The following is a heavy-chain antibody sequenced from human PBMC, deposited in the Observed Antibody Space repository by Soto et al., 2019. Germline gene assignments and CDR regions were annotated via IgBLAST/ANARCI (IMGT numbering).Heavy chain of an antibody. CDR1: GFTFSTYT. CDR3: TRDGEPL. V-gene: IGHV3-21*06. CDR2: ISTSGDST. D-gene: IGHD3-3*01. J-gene: IGHJ3*01. Sequence: EAQLVESGGGLVKPGGSLRLACAASGFTFSTYTLNWVRQAPGKGLEWVSSISTSGDSTYYEDSLRGRCTISRDNARASLYRQCDRLRVEETEMYYCTRDGEPLWGQGRMVTVSS.